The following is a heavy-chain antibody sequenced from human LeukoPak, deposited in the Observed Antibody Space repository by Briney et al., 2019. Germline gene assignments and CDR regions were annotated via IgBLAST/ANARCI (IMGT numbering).Heavy chain of an antibody. CDR1: GGSVSSGSYY. J-gene: IGHJ5*02. CDR3: ARDPIAVLRGDPRGWFDP. V-gene: IGHV4-39*07. Sequence: PSETLSLTCTVSGGSVSSGSYYWSWIRQPPGKGLEWIGEIDHSGSTTYNPTLKSRVTISLDTSKNQFSLRLSSVTAADTAVYYCARDPIAVLRGDPRGWFDPWGQGTLVSVSS. D-gene: IGHD3-10*01. CDR2: IDHSGST.